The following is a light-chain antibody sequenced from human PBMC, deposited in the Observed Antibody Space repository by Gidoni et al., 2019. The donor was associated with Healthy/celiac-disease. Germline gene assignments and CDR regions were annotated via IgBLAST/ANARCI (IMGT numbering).Light chain of an antibody. Sequence: QSVLTQPPSASGTPGQRVTISCSGSSSNIGSTYVYWYQQPPGTAPKLLIYGNNPRPSGVPDRFSGSKSGTSASLAIRGLRSEDEADYYCAAWDDSLSGQVFGGGTKLTVL. J-gene: IGLJ3*02. V-gene: IGLV1-47*01. CDR3: AAWDDSLSGQV. CDR1: SSNIGSTY. CDR2: GNN.